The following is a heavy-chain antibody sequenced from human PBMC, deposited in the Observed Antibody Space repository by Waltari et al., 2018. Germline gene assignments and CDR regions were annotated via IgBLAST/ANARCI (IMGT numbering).Heavy chain of an antibody. CDR2: INPNSGGT. J-gene: IGHJ5*02. CDR1: GYTFTGSY. V-gene: IGHV1-2*06. D-gene: IGHD3-3*01. Sequence: QVQLVQSGAEVKKPGASVTVSCKASGYTFTGSYLPWVRQAPGQGLEWMGRINPNSGGTNYAQKFQGRVTMTRDTSISTAYMELSRLRSDDTAVYYCARDYDFWSGYPWGQGTLVTVSS. CDR3: ARDYDFWSGYP.